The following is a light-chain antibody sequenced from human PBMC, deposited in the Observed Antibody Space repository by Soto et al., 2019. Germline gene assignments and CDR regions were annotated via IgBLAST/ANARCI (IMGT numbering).Light chain of an antibody. CDR1: QSVSSSY. CDR3: QQYGSSPDN. Sequence: EIVLTQSPGTLSMSPGARATLSCRASQSVSSSYLAWYQQKPGQAPRLLIYGASRRATSIPDKFSGSGSAPDICLTISRLEPKDFAVYYCQQYGSSPDNFGQGTKVEIK. V-gene: IGKV3-20*01. CDR2: GAS. J-gene: IGKJ2*01.